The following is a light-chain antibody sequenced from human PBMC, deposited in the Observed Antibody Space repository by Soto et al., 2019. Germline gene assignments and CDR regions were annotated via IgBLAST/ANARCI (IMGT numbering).Light chain of an antibody. V-gene: IGKV3-15*01. CDR3: KQYNTWPPFT. CDR1: QGISRN. J-gene: IGKJ5*01. Sequence: EIVMTQSPATLSVSPGERATLSCRASQGISRNFAWYQQKPGQAPRLLILGASTRATGIPARFSGSGSGTEFTLTISSLQSEDFAVYYCKQYNTWPPFTFGQGTRLEIK. CDR2: GAS.